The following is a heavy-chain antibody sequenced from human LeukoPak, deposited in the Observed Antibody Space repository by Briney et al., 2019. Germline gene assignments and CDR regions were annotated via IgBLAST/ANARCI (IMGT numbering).Heavy chain of an antibody. CDR2: ISPNRGGT. CDR3: ARDRGQQLVLNYYYYMDV. CDR1: GYTFVGYY. V-gene: IGHV1-2*02. D-gene: IGHD6-13*01. Sequence: ASVKVSCKASGYTFVGYYRHWVRQAPGQGLEWMGWISPNRGGTNYAQKFQGRVTMTRDTSISTAYMELSRLKSDDTAVYYCARDRGQQLVLNYYYYMDVWGKGTTVTVSS. J-gene: IGHJ6*03.